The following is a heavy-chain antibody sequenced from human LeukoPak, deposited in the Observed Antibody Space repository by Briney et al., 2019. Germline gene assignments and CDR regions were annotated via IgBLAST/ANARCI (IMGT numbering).Heavy chain of an antibody. V-gene: IGHV4-59*01. CDR1: GGSISSYY. Sequence: PSETLSLTCTVSGGSISSYYWSWIRQPPGKGLEWIGYIYYSGSTNYNPSLKSRVTISVDTSKNQFSLKLSSVTAADTAVYYCARGRITGTTVDFGYWGQGTLVTVSS. J-gene: IGHJ4*02. CDR2: IYYSGST. D-gene: IGHD1-7*01. CDR3: ARGRITGTTVDFGY.